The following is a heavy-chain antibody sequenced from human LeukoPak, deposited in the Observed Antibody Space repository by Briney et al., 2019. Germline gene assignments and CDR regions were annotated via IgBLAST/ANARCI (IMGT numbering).Heavy chain of an antibody. Sequence: GGSLRLSCAASGFTFSSYAMHWVRQAPGKGLEWVAFIRYDGSNKYYADSVKGRFTISRDIAKNSLYLQMNSLRAEDTAVYYCARDKREFQVLFRKYYDSMDVWGKGTTVIVSS. J-gene: IGHJ6*03. D-gene: IGHD3-10*01. CDR3: ARDKREFQVLFRKYYDSMDV. CDR2: IRYDGSNK. V-gene: IGHV3-30*02. CDR1: GFTFSSYA.